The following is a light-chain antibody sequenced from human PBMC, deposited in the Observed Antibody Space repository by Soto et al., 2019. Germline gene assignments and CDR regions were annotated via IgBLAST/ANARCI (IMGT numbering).Light chain of an antibody. V-gene: IGKV3-15*01. CDR3: QQYNNWPET. CDR2: GAS. J-gene: IGKJ1*01. Sequence: EIVMTQSPATLSVSPGERATLSCRASQSVGSNLAWYQQKPGQAPRLLIYGASTRATGIPARFSGSGSGTEFTLTISSLQSEDFAVYYCQQYNNWPETFGQGTKV. CDR1: QSVGSN.